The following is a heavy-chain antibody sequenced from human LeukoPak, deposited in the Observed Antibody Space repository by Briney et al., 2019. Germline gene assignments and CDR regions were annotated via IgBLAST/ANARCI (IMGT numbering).Heavy chain of an antibody. CDR2: IVVGSGKT. CDR1: GVTFSSSA. D-gene: IGHD1-26*01. V-gene: IGHV1-58*01. CDR3: AASKSGSYATLRLWGY. J-gene: IGHJ4*02. Sequence: ASVKVSCKASGVTFSSSALQWVRQARGQRLEWIGWIVVGSGKTNYAQKFQERVTITRDIPTSTVYMELSSLSSDDTAVYYCAASKSGSYATLRLWGYWGQGTLVTVSS.